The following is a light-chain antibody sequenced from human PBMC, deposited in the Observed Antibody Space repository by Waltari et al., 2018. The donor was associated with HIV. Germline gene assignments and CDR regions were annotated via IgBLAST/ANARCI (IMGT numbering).Light chain of an antibody. V-gene: IGKV3-15*01. CDR3: QQYDSGPRGIT. Sequence: EIVMTQSPPTLSVSPGQRVTLSCRASQSISANVAWYQQRPGQAPRLLIYEEATRPTGIPARFSGSGSGTEFTLTISSLQSEDFATYFCQQYDSGPRGITFGQGTMLEIK. J-gene: IGKJ2*01. CDR2: EEA. CDR1: QSISAN.